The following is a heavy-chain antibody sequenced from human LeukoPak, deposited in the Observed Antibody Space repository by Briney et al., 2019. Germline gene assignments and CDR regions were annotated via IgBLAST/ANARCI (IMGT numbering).Heavy chain of an antibody. CDR3: AGGGYCSVSNCPAPLFDW. V-gene: IGHV4-59*01. CDR2: VYDTETT. Sequence: PSETLSLTCTVSGASISRYYWSWIRQSPGKGLEWIGYVYDTETTSYNPSLRGRVAMSLYTSTKRFSLRLRSVTAADTALYFCAGGGYCSVSNCPAPLFDWWGQGILVTVSS. CDR1: GASISRYY. J-gene: IGHJ4*02. D-gene: IGHD2-8*02.